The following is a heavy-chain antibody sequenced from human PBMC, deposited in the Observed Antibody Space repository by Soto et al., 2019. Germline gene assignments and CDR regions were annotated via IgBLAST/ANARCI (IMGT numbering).Heavy chain of an antibody. J-gene: IGHJ6*02. CDR2: ISGSGGST. V-gene: IGHV3-23*01. CDR3: ARRGETGDDSYGPYYCYGMDV. CDR1: GFTFSSYA. D-gene: IGHD5-18*01. Sequence: GGSLRLSCAASGFTFSSYAMSWVRQAPGKGLEWVSAISGSGGSTYYADSVKGRFTISRDNSKNTPYLQMNSLRAEDTAVYYCARRGETGDDSYGPYYCYGMDVWGQGTTVTVSS.